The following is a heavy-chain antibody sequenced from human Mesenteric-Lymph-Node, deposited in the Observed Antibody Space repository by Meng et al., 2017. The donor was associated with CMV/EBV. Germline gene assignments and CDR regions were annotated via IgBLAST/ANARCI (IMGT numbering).Heavy chain of an antibody. J-gene: IGHJ6*02. Sequence: SETLSLTCAVYGGSFSGYYWSWIRQPPGKGLEWIGEINHSGSTNYNPSLKSRVTISVDTFKNQLSLKLSPVTAADTALYYCARMSSVYAMDVWGQGTTVTVSS. CDR2: INHSGST. CDR1: GGSFSGYY. V-gene: IGHV4-34*01. CDR3: ARMSSVYAMDV. D-gene: IGHD6-19*01.